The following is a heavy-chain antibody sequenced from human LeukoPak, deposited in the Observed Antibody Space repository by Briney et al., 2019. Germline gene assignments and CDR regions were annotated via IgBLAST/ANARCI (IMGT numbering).Heavy chain of an antibody. CDR3: ARHRRVSGYRTTYYFDY. J-gene: IGHJ4*02. V-gene: IGHV4-59*08. CDR2: IYYRGST. CDR1: GGSINGYY. D-gene: IGHD5-12*01. Sequence: PSETLSLTCTVSGGSINGYYWSWIRQSPEKGLEWIGYIYYRGSTNYNPSLKSRVTISVDTSKNQFSLKLSSVTAADTAVYYCARHRRVSGYRTTYYFDYWGQGTLVTVSS.